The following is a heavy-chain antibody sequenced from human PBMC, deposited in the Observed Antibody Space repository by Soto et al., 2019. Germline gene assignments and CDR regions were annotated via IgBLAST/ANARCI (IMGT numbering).Heavy chain of an antibody. CDR2: IDHRGST. CDR1: GGAVSGCY. J-gene: IGHJ6*03. V-gene: IGHV4-34*01. CDR3: PRARRNAYHYYYLHV. Sequence: SETLSLTCAVYGGAVSGCYWIGMRHPPGKGLEWIGEIDHRGSTNYNPSLKSRVTISVDASKNQFSLKLSSVTAADTAVYYCPRARRNAYHYYYLHVSGKRTTVTGSS.